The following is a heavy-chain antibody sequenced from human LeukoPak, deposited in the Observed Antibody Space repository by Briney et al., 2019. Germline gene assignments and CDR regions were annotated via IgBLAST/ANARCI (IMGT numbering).Heavy chain of an antibody. D-gene: IGHD2-2*03. V-gene: IGHV1-69*13. CDR3: ARANLDIVVVPAAKGACYYYGMDV. J-gene: IGHJ6*02. CDR2: IIPIFGTA. CDR1: GGTFSSYA. Sequence: ASVKVSCKASGGTFSSYAISWVRQAPGQGLEWMGGIIPIFGTANYAQKFQGRVTITADESTSTAYMELSSLRSEDTAVYYCARANLDIVVVPAAKGACYYYGMDVWGQGTTVTVSS.